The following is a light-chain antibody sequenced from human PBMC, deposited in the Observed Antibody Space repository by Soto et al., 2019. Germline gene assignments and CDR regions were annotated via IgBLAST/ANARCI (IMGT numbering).Light chain of an antibody. J-gene: IGKJ5*01. Sequence: EIVFTQSPATLSVSPGERATLSCRASQSVSNSLVWYQHKPGQAPRFLIYDASKRATGTPDRFSGSGSGTDFTLTISSLEPEDLAVYYCQKHKSWPAITFGQGKRLELK. CDR2: DAS. CDR1: QSVSNS. CDR3: QKHKSWPAIT. V-gene: IGKV3-11*01.